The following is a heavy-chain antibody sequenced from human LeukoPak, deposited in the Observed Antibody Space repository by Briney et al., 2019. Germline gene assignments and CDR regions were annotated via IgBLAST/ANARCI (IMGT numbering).Heavy chain of an antibody. Sequence: GASVKVSCKASGYTFTGYYMHWVRQAPGEGREWMGWINPNSVGTNYAQKFQGRVTITRDTSISTAYMELSRLRSDDTAVDYCARDGVVVAAQGAFDIWGQGTMVTVSS. CDR1: GYTFTGYY. CDR3: ARDGVVVAAQGAFDI. D-gene: IGHD2-15*01. CDR2: INPNSVGT. V-gene: IGHV1-2*02. J-gene: IGHJ3*02.